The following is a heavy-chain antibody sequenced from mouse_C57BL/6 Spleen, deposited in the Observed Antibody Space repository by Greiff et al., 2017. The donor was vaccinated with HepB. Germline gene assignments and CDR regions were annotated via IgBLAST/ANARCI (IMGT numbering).Heavy chain of an antibody. J-gene: IGHJ2*01. V-gene: IGHV1-22*01. Sequence: EVQLQQSGPELVKPGASVKMSCKASGYTFTDYNMHWVKQSHGKSLEWIGYINPNNGGTSYNQKFKGKATLTVYKSSSTAYMEPRSLTAEDSAVYYCARGLGQGYWGQGTTLTVAS. CDR3: ARGLGQGY. D-gene: IGHD4-1*01. CDR2: INPNNGGT. CDR1: GYTFTDYN.